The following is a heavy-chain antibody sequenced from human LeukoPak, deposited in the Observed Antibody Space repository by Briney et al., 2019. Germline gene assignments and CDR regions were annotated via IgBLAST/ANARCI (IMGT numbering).Heavy chain of an antibody. CDR1: GYTSTGYY. Sequence: ASVKVSCKASGYTSTGYYMHWVRQAPGQGLEWMGWINPNSGGTNYAQKFQGRVTMTRDTSISTAYMELSRLRSDDTAVYYCAREWIQLWLPRAGYYFDYWGQGTLVTVSS. CDR3: AREWIQLWLPRAGYYFDY. J-gene: IGHJ4*02. V-gene: IGHV1-2*02. CDR2: INPNSGGT. D-gene: IGHD5-18*01.